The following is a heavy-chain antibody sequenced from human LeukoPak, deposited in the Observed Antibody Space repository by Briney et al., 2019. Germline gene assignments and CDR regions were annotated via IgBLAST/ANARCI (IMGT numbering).Heavy chain of an antibody. V-gene: IGHV1-18*04. CDR3: ARGPKTYYDFWSGYYAFDY. CDR2: ISAYNGNT. Sequence: ASVKVSCKASGYTFTGYYMHWVRQAPGQGLEWMGWISAYNGNTNYVQKLQGRVTMTTDTSTSTAYMELRSLRSDDTAVYYCARGPKTYYDFWSGYYAFDYWGQGTLVTVSS. J-gene: IGHJ4*02. D-gene: IGHD3-3*01. CDR1: GYTFTGYY.